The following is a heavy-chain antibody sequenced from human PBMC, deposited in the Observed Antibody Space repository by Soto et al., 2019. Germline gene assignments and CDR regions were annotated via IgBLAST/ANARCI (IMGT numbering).Heavy chain of an antibody. D-gene: IGHD2-8*01. CDR2: INPSGGST. CDR3: ARPPYPDCINAVCYPLDY. V-gene: IGHV1-46*01. CDR1: GYTFTSYY. J-gene: IGHJ4*02. Sequence: QVQLVQSGAEVKKPGASVKISCKASGYTFTSYYMHWVRQAPGQGLEWMGIINPSGGSTNYAQKLQGRVTMTTDTSTSTVYMELNSLRYEDTAVYYCARPPYPDCINAVCYPLDYWGQGTLVTVSS.